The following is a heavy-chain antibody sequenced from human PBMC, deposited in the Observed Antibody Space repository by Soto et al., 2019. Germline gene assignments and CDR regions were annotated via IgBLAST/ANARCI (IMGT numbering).Heavy chain of an antibody. Sequence: PSETLSLTCTVSGGSISSSSYYWGWIRQPPGKGLEWIGSIYYSGSTYYNPSLKSRVTISVDTSKNQFSLKLSSVTAADTAVYYCPRRGDDDFWSGVYGMDVWGQGTTVTVSS. D-gene: IGHD3-3*01. CDR1: GGSISSSSYY. CDR2: IYYSGST. CDR3: PRRGDDDFWSGVYGMDV. J-gene: IGHJ6*02. V-gene: IGHV4-39*01.